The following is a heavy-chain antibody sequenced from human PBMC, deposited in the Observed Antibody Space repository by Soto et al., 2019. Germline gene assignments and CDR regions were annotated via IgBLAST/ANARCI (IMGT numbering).Heavy chain of an antibody. CDR1: GFTFSSYG. CDR3: AKGRSSSGNRYCYSYMDV. V-gene: IGHV3-30*18. D-gene: IGHD6-6*01. Sequence: QVQLVESGGGVVQPGRSLRLSCAASGFTFSSYGMHWVRQAPGKGLEWVAVISYDGSNKYYADSVKGRFTISRDNSKNTLYLQTNSQRPEHPHVYYCAKGRSSSGNRYCYSYMDVRGKGTPVTVAS. J-gene: IGHJ6*03. CDR2: ISYDGSNK.